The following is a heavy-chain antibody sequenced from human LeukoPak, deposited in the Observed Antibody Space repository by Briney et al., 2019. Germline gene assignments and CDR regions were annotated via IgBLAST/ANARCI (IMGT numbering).Heavy chain of an antibody. CDR2: TNSDGSTT. V-gene: IGHV3-74*01. J-gene: IGHJ3*02. Sequence: GGSLRLSCAASGFTFSTYWMHWVRQAPGKGLVWVSRTNSDGSTTSYADSVKGRFTISRDNAKNTLYLQMNSLRAEDTAVYYCARPGYTAGYDIWGQGTLVTVSS. D-gene: IGHD3-9*01. CDR1: GFTFSTYW. CDR3: ARPGYTAGYDI.